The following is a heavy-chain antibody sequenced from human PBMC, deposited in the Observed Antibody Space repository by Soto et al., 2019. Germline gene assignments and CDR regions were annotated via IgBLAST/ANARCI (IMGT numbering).Heavy chain of an antibody. Sequence: EVQLVESGGGLVQPGGSLRLSCAASGFSFSNYAMDWVRQAPGKGQAWVSYISGSSSNIRYADSVKGRFTISRDNAKSSVYLQMNSLRADNTAVYYCARDPSRGSDWARYFDLSGRGTLVTVSS. CDR3: ARDPSRGSDWARYFDL. CDR1: GFSFSNYA. V-gene: IGHV3-48*01. CDR2: ISGSSSNI. J-gene: IGHJ2*01. D-gene: IGHD1-26*01.